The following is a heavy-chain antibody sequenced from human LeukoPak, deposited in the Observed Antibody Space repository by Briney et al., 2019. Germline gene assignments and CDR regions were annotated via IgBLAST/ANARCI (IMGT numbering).Heavy chain of an antibody. D-gene: IGHD2-15*01. CDR1: GFTFSNYD. CDR2: ISYDGSNR. Sequence: GRSLRLSCAASGFTFSNYDMHWVPQAPGKGLEWVAVISYDGSNRYYADSVNGRFTISRDNSKNTLYLQMNSLRAEDTAVYYCANIPEEVVAATGTGHFDYWGQGTLVTVSS. V-gene: IGHV3-30*18. J-gene: IGHJ4*02. CDR3: ANIPEEVVAATGTGHFDY.